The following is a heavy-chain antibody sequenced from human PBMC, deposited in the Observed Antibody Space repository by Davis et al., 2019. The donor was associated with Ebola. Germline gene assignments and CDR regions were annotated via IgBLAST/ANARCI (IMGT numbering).Heavy chain of an antibody. CDR2: ISWNGGGI. CDR1: GFTFDDYA. J-gene: IGHJ6*02. CDR3: GRSMDV. V-gene: IGHV3-9*01. Sequence: PGGSLRLSCAASGFTFDDYAMHWVRQIPGKGLEWVSGISWNGGGIGYADSVRGRFTISRDNAKNSLPLQMNSLRAEDTAVYFCGRSMDVWGQGTTVTVSS.